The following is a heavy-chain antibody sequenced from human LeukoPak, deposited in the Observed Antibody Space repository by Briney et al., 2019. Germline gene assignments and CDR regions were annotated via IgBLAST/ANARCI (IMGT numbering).Heavy chain of an antibody. CDR2: IRYDGSNK. V-gene: IGHV3-30*02. D-gene: IGHD3-22*01. CDR1: GFTFSSYG. CDR3: AKGTYYYDSSGYYHAY. J-gene: IGHJ4*02. Sequence: GGSLRLSCAASGFTFSSYGMHWVRQAPGKGLEWVAFIRYDGSNKYYADSVKGRFTISRDNSKNTLYLQMNSLRAEDTAVYYCAKGTYYYDSSGYYHAYWGQGTLVTVSS.